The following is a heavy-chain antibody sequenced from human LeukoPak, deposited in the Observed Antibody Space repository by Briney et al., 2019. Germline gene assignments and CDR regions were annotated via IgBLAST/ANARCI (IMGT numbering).Heavy chain of an antibody. D-gene: IGHD3-9*01. CDR3: ARGYYDILTGYYGEVDY. CDR2: INPSGGST. V-gene: IGHV1-46*01. Sequence: ASVKVSCKASGYTFTSYYMHWVRQAPGQGLEWMGIINPSGGSTSYAQKFQGRVTMTRDTSTSTVYMELSSLRSEDTAVYYCARGYYDILTGYYGEVDYWGQGTLVTVSS. CDR1: GYTFTSYY. J-gene: IGHJ4*02.